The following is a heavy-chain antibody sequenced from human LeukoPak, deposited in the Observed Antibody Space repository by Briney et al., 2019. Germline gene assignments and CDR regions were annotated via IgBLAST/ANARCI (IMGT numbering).Heavy chain of an antibody. D-gene: IGHD5-12*01. CDR1: GYSFTSYW. CDR2: IYPGDSDT. J-gene: IGHJ6*02. V-gene: IGHV5-51*01. Sequence: GESLKTSCKGSGYSFTSYWIGWVRQMPGKGLEWMGIIYPGDSDTRYSPSFQGQVTISADKSISTAYLQWSSLKASDTAMYYCARRYSGYDPYYYYYGMDVWGQGTTVTVSS. CDR3: ARRYSGYDPYYYYYGMDV.